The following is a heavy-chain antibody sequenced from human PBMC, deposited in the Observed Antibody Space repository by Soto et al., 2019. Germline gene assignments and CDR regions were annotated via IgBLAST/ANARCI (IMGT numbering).Heavy chain of an antibody. D-gene: IGHD2-2*01. V-gene: IGHV1-2*04. CDR1: GYTFTGYY. CDR2: INPNSGGT. CDR3: ARGDIVVVPAAIGDNY. J-gene: IGHJ4*02. Sequence: ASVKVSCKASGYTFTGYYMHWVRQAPGQGLEWMGWINPNSGGTNYAQKFQGWVTMTRDTSISTAYMELSRLRSDDTAVYYCARGDIVVVPAAIGDNYWGQGTLVTVSS.